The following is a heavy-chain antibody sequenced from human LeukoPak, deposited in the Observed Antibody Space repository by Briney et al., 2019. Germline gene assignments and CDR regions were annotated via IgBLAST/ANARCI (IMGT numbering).Heavy chain of an antibody. Sequence: ASVKVSCKASGYTFTSYAMHWVRQAPGQRLEWMGWINAGNGSTKYSQKFQGRVTITRDTSASTAYMELSSLRSEDTAVYYCARGGSSLDYYYYGMDVWGQGTTVTVSS. CDR2: INAGNGST. D-gene: IGHD2-2*01. V-gene: IGHV1-3*01. CDR3: ARGGSSLDYYYYGMDV. J-gene: IGHJ6*02. CDR1: GYTFTSYA.